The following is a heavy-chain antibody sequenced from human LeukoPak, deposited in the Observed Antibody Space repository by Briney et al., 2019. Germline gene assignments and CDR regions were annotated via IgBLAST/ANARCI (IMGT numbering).Heavy chain of an antibody. CDR2: IRHDGSSI. J-gene: IGHJ6*03. D-gene: IGHD1-14*01. V-gene: IGHV3-30*02. Sequence: GGSLRLSCAVSGFTFSNYAMHWVRQAPGKGLEWVAFIRHDGSSIYYADSVKGRFTISRDNSKNTLYLQMNSPIDEDSAVFYCAKTGFQWRDYFYYMDVWGKGTTVTVSS. CDR3: AKTGFQWRDYFYYMDV. CDR1: GFTFSNYA.